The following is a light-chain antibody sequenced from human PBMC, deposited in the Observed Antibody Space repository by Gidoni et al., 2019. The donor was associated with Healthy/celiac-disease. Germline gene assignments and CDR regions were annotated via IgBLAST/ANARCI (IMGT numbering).Light chain of an antibody. J-gene: IGKJ4*01. Sequence: DIQMTQSPSSLSASVGDRVTITRRPSQSISYDLAWFQQKPGKAPKTLVYSSSSLQSGVPSRFSGSGSGTDFTLTISSLQAEDFATYYCRRYNSYPLTFXGXTKVEIK. CDR1: QSISYD. CDR3: RRYNSYPLT. V-gene: IGKV1-16*01. CDR2: SSS.